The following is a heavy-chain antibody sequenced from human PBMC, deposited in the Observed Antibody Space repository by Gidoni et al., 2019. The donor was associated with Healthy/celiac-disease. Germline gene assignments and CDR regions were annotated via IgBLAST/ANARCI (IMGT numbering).Heavy chain of an antibody. Sequence: EVQLLESGGGLVQPGGSLRISCAASGFTFSSYAMSWVRQAPGKGLEWVSAISGSGGSTYYADSVKGRFTISRDNFKNTLYLQMNSLRAEDTAVYYCAKVVLRFLEWSSDAFDIWGQGTMVTVSS. CDR2: ISGSGGST. CDR3: AKVVLRFLEWSSDAFDI. CDR1: GFTFSSYA. V-gene: IGHV3-23*01. J-gene: IGHJ3*02. D-gene: IGHD3-3*01.